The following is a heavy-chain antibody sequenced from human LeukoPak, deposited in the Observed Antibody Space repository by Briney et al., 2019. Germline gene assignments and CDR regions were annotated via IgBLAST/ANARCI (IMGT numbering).Heavy chain of an antibody. CDR2: ISGYDGDT. V-gene: IGHV1-18*01. CDR3: ARVENTYYSNSGVQELRWGTNWFDP. J-gene: IGHJ5*02. D-gene: IGHD3-22*01. CDR1: GYTFTNYG. Sequence: ASVKVSCKASGYTFTNYGIGWLRQAPGQGPEWMGWISGYDGDTKYPQSLQGRVTMTTDTSTSTAYMELRSLTSDDTAVYYCARVENTYYSNSGVQELRWGTNWFDPWGQGTLVTVSS.